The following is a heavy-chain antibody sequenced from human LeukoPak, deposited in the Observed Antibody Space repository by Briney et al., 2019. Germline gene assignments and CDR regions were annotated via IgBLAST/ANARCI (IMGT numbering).Heavy chain of an antibody. Sequence: SETLSLTCAVYGGSFSGYYWSWIRQPPGKGLEWIGEINHSGSTNYNPSLKSRVTISVDTSKNQFSLKLSSVTAADTAVYYCTLIAVAHYYFDYWGQGTLVTVSS. D-gene: IGHD6-19*01. J-gene: IGHJ4*02. CDR3: TLIAVAHYYFDY. CDR1: GGSFSGYY. V-gene: IGHV4-34*01. CDR2: INHSGST.